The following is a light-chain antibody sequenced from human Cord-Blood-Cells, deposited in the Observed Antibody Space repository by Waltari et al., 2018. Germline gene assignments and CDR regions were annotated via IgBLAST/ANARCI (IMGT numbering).Light chain of an antibody. V-gene: IGLV2-14*01. CDR2: DVS. Sequence: QSALPQPASVSGSPGQSITISCTGTSSDVGGYNYVSWYQQHPGKAPKLMIYDVSNRPSGVSNRFSGFKSGNTASLTISGLQAEDEADYYCSSYTSSSTLVVFGGGTKLTVL. CDR3: SSYTSSSTLVV. CDR1: SSDVGGYNY. J-gene: IGLJ2*01.